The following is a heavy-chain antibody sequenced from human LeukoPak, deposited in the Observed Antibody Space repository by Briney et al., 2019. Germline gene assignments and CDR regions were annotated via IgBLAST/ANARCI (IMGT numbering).Heavy chain of an antibody. V-gene: IGHV4-30-4*01. Sequence: TSETLSLTCTVSGGSISSGDYYWSWIRQPPGKGLEWIGYIYYSGSTYYNPSLKSRVTISEDTSKNQFSLELSSVTAADTAVYYCARDPVSGYGRGGYWGQGTLVTVSS. D-gene: IGHD5-12*01. CDR1: GGSISSGDYY. J-gene: IGHJ4*02. CDR2: IYYSGST. CDR3: ARDPVSGYGRGGY.